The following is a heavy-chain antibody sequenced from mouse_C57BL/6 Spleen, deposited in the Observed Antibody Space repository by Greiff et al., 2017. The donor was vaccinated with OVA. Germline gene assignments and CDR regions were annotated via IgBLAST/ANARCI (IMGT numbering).Heavy chain of an antibody. D-gene: IGHD1-1*01. CDR2: IDPSDSYT. CDR3: ARTNYYGSRLFDY. CDR1: GYTFTSYW. Sequence: QVQLQQPGAELVMPGASVKLSCKASGYTFTSYWMHWVKQRPGQGLEWIGEIDPSDSYTNYNQKFKGKSTLTVDKSSSTAYMQLSSLTSEDSAVYYCARTNYYGSRLFDYWGQGTTLTVSS. J-gene: IGHJ2*01. V-gene: IGHV1-69*01.